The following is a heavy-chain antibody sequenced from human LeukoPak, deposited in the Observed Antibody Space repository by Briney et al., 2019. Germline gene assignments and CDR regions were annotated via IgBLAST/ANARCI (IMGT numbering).Heavy chain of an antibody. CDR3: ARYYCPGGTCTDFDY. CDR2: IYYSGST. V-gene: IGHV4-59*08. D-gene: IGHD2-8*02. Sequence: SETLSLTCTVSGGSISSYYWSWIRQPPGKGLEWIGYIYYSGSTNYNPSLKSRVTISVDTSKNQFSLKLSSVTAADTGVYFCARYYCPGGTCTDFDYWGQGTLVTVSS. J-gene: IGHJ4*02. CDR1: GGSISSYY.